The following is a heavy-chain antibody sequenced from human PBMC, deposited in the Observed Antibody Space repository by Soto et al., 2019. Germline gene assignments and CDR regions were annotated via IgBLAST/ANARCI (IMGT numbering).Heavy chain of an antibody. J-gene: IGHJ4*02. V-gene: IGHV2-5*02. Sequence: QITLKESGPTLVKPTQTLTLTCSFSGFSLSTRGVGVGWIRQPPGKALEWLALIFWDDDKWYSPSLRSRLTIPEDPPKNQGAHTITNMDPVDTATYSCAHRSRAYAYSFAQWGQGTLVTVSP. D-gene: IGHD5-12*01. CDR1: GFSLSTRGVG. CDR3: AHRSRAYAYSFAQ. CDR2: IFWDDDK.